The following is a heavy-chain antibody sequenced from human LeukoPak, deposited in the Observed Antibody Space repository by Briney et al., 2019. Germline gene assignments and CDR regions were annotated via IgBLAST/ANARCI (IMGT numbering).Heavy chain of an antibody. J-gene: IGHJ4*02. CDR2: ISSSGSTI. Sequence: GGSLRLSCAASGFTFRIYNMNWVPQAPGEGLEWLSYISSSGSTIYYAYSVNGRFTVSRDSAKNSLYLQMNNLRADDTAVYFCARSYGASDYWGQGTLVTVSS. D-gene: IGHD4-17*01. CDR1: GFTFRIYN. V-gene: IGHV3-48*01. CDR3: ARSYGASDY.